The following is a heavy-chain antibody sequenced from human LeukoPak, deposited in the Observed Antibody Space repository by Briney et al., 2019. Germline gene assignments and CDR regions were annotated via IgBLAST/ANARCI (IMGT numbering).Heavy chain of an antibody. J-gene: IGHJ6*04. Sequence: GGSVRLSCAASGFTFSSYAMNWVRQAPGKGLEWVSYISSSGSTMYYADSVKGRFTISRDNAKNSLYLQMNSLRAEDTAVYYCAELGITMIGGVWGKGTTVTISS. CDR2: ISSSGSTM. D-gene: IGHD3-10*02. CDR3: AELGITMIGGV. CDR1: GFTFSSYA. V-gene: IGHV3-48*03.